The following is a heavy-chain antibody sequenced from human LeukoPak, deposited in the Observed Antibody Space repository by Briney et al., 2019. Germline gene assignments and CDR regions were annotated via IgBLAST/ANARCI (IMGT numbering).Heavy chain of an antibody. V-gene: IGHV3-23*01. D-gene: IGHD1-26*01. CDR1: GFTFSSSW. J-gene: IGHJ4*02. CDR3: VRDGIRGYFDY. CDR2: ISGSGDNT. Sequence: PGGSLRLSCVASGFTFSSSWMHWVRQAPGKGLEWVSAISGSGDNTYYADSVKGRFTISRDNSKNTLYLQMNSLRAEDTAVYYCVRDGIRGYFDYWGQGTLVTVSS.